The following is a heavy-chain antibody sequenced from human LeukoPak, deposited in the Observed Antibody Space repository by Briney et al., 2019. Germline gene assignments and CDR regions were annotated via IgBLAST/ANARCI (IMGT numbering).Heavy chain of an antibody. D-gene: IGHD1-1*01. CDR2: IYHSGTT. Sequence: PSQTLSLTCAVSGGSISSGGDSWSWIRQPPGKGLEWIGYIYHSGTTYYNPSLKSRVTISIDRSKNQFSLKLSSVTPADTAVYYCARNYWNDPYNWFDPWGQGTLVTVSS. V-gene: IGHV4-30-2*01. CDR1: GGSISSGGDS. CDR3: ARNYWNDPYNWFDP. J-gene: IGHJ5*02.